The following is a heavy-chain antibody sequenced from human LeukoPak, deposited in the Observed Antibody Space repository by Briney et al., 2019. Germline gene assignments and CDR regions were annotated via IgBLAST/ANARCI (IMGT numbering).Heavy chain of an antibody. D-gene: IGHD6-13*01. Sequence: QAGGSLRLSCAVSEFTFSSYAMSWVRQAPGKGLEWVSGISGSGSSTYYADSVKGRFSISRDNSKDTLYLQMNSLRAEDTAVYYCAKSPGGYLSSSWFYFDFWGQGTLVTVSS. J-gene: IGHJ4*02. CDR2: ISGSGSST. V-gene: IGHV3-23*01. CDR3: AKSPGGYLSSSWFYFDF. CDR1: EFTFSSYA.